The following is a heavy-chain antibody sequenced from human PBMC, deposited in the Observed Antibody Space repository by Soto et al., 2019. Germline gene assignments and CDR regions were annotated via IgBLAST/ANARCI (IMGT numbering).Heavy chain of an antibody. V-gene: IGHV3-33*08. CDR3: AREIRHGAAVAGLDY. D-gene: IGHD6-19*01. J-gene: IGHJ4*02. CDR2: IWYDGSNK. Sequence: GGSLRLSCAASGFTVSSNYMSWVRQAPGKGLEWVAVIWYDGSNKYYADSVKGRFTISRDNSKNTLYLQMNSLRAEDTAVYYCAREIRHGAAVAGLDYWGQGTLVTVSS. CDR1: GFTVSSNY.